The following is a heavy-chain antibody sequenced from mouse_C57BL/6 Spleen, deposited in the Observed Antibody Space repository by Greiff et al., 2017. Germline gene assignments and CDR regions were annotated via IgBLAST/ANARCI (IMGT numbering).Heavy chain of an antibody. V-gene: IGHV14-3*01. CDR3: ARVGLITRVVEGIDYAMDY. CDR1: GFTIKNTY. Sequence: VQLQQSVAELVRPGASVKLSCTASGFTIKNTYMHWVKQRPEQGLAWIGRIDPANGNTKYDPKFQGKATITADTSSNPDNLQLSRRTSEDTSSEYCARVGLITRVVEGIDYAMDYWGQGTSVTVSS. D-gene: IGHD1-1*01. CDR2: IDPANGNT. J-gene: IGHJ4*01.